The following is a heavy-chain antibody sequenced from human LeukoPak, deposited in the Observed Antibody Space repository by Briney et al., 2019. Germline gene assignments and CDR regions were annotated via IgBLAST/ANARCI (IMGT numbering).Heavy chain of an antibody. CDR2: INPNSGGT. CDR3: ASYHDYGGNPDY. CDR1: GYTFTSYD. J-gene: IGHJ4*02. Sequence: ASVKVSCKASGYTFTSYDINWVRQAPGQGLEWMGRINPNSGGTNYAQKFQGRVTMTRDTSISTAYMELSRLRSDDTAVYYCASYHDYGGNPDYWGQGTLVTVSS. V-gene: IGHV1-2*06. D-gene: IGHD4-23*01.